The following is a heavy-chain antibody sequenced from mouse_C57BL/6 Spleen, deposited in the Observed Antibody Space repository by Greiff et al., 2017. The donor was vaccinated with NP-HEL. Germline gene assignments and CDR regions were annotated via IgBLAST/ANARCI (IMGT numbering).Heavy chain of an antibody. J-gene: IGHJ1*03. CDR3: EKWGNDGYFDV. CDR2: IWRGGGT. D-gene: IGHD2-2*01. Sequence: QVQLQQSGPGLVAPSQSLSITCTASGSSLTSSCVDWVRQPPGKGLEWMGVIWRGGGTNFNSALMSRLSISKDNSKSQVFLKMSRLQTDDTAMYYWEKWGNDGYFDVWGTGTTGTVSS. V-gene: IGHV2-9*01. CDR1: GSSLTSSC.